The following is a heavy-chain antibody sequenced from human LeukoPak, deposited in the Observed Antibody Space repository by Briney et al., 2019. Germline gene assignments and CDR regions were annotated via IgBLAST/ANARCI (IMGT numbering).Heavy chain of an antibody. J-gene: IGHJ4*02. Sequence: GGSLRLSCAASGFTFNIYAMSWVRQAPGKGLEWVSSISSSSSYIYYADSVKGRFTISRDNAKNSLYLQMNSLRAEDTAVYYCARDPNLGHCSGGSCSGGNWGQGTLVSVSS. D-gene: IGHD2-15*01. CDR1: GFTFNIYA. CDR2: ISSSSSYI. CDR3: ARDPNLGHCSGGSCSGGN. V-gene: IGHV3-21*01.